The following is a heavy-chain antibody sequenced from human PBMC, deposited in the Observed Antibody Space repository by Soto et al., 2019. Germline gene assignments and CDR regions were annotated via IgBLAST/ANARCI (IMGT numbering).Heavy chain of an antibody. CDR2: INQSGST. D-gene: IGHD6-19*01. CDR3: ARVDSRGWYVDY. J-gene: IGHJ4*02. CDR1: GGSFSGYY. V-gene: IGHV4-34*01. Sequence: QVQLQQWGAGLLKPSETLSLTCAIYGGSFSGYYWTWIRQPPGKGLEWIGEINQSGSTNYNPSLKSRATISGDTSKNQFSLKVPSVIAADTAVYYCARVDSRGWYVDYWGQGTLLTVSS.